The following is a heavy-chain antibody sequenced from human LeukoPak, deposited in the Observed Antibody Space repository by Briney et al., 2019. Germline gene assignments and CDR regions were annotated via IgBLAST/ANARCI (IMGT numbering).Heavy chain of an antibody. D-gene: IGHD6-13*01. Sequence: PSETLSLTCTVSGGSISSYYWSWIRQPPGKGLEWIGNIYYSGTTYYNPSLKSRVTISVDTSKNQFSLKLSSVTAADTAVYYCARKYSSSWSWFDPWGQGTLVTVSS. CDR3: ARKYSSSWSWFDP. CDR1: GGSISSYY. CDR2: IYYSGTT. J-gene: IGHJ5*02. V-gene: IGHV4-59*04.